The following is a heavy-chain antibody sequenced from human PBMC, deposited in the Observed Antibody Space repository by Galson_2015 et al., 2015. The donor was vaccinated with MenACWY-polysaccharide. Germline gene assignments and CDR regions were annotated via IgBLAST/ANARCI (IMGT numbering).Heavy chain of an antibody. J-gene: IGHJ4*02. Sequence: ALRIGGAASGFTVGSNYMSWVRQAPGKGLVWVSVIASGSDIYYADAVKGRFTISRDNSKNTRYLHMNSLRPEDKAVYYCAGDTSLDYWGQGTLVTVSS. CDR2: IASGSDI. CDR3: AGDTSLDY. D-gene: IGHD2/OR15-2a*01. V-gene: IGHV3-66*02. CDR1: GFTVGSNY.